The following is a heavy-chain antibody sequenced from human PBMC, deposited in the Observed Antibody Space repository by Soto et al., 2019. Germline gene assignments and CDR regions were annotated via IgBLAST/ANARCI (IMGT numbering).Heavy chain of an antibody. CDR1: GYSFTSLD. V-gene: IGHV1-8*01. CDR2: MQPSTGRT. CDR3: ARGVSAGVDY. Sequence: ASVEVSCKXSGYSFTSLDINWVRQTAGQGLEWMGWMQPSTGRTGYAQKFQGRVTMTRDTSINTAYMELTTLTSDDPAFYYCARGVSAGVDYWGQGTLVTVSS. D-gene: IGHD1-26*01. J-gene: IGHJ4*02.